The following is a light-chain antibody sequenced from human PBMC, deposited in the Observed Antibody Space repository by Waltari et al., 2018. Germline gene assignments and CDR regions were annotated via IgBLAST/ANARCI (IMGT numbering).Light chain of an antibody. CDR2: WAS. V-gene: IGKV4-1*01. J-gene: IGKJ1*01. Sequence: DIVMTQSPDSLAVSLGERATINCKSSQSVVYSSNNKNYLALYHQKPGQPPKLLIYWASTRVSGVPDRFSCSVSGTDFTLTISSLQAEDVAVYYCQQYYSTPWTFGQGTKVEIK. CDR1: QSVVYSSNNKNY. CDR3: QQYYSTPWT.